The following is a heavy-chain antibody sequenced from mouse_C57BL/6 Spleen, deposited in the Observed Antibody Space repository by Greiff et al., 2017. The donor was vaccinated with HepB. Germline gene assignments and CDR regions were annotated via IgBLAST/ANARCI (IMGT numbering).Heavy chain of an antibody. Sequence: VQLKESGPGLVKPSQSLSLTCSVTGYSITSGYYWNWIRQFPGNKLEWMGYISYDGSNNYNPSLNNRISITRDTSKNQFFLKLNSVTTEDTATYYCARLLRYYFDYWGQGTTLTVSS. CDR3: ARLLRYYFDY. J-gene: IGHJ2*01. D-gene: IGHD2-1*01. V-gene: IGHV3-6*01. CDR2: ISYDGSN. CDR1: GYSITSGYY.